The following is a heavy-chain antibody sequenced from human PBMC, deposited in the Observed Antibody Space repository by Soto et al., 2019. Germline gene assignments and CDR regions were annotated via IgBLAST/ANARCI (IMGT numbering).Heavy chain of an antibody. Sequence: GGSLRLSCAASRFTFSGYWMHWVRQAPGKGLVWVSRINSDGSSTNYADSVKGRFTISRDSAKNSLYLQMNSLKTEDTAVYSCTRGYSGLKVYAFDVWGQGTMVTVSS. V-gene: IGHV3-74*01. J-gene: IGHJ3*01. CDR2: INSDGSST. D-gene: IGHD6-13*01. CDR1: RFTFSGYW. CDR3: TRGYSGLKVYAFDV.